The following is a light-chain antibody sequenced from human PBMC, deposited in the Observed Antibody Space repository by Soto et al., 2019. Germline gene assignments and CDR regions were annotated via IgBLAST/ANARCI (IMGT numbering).Light chain of an antibody. CDR2: DAS. V-gene: IGKV1-33*01. CDR1: QDISNN. CDR3: QQYDDLPRT. Sequence: DIQMTQSPSSLSASVGDRVTITCQASQDISNNLHWYQVKPGKAPKLLIYDASNFETGVPSRFSGSGSGTAFTFTINSLPPDDVATDDEQQYDDLPRTFGQENKLQIK. J-gene: IGKJ2*01.